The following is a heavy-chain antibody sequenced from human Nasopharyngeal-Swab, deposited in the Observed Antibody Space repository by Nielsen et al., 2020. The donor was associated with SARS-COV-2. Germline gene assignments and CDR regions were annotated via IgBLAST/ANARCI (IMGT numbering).Heavy chain of an antibody. CDR2: INWNSGSP. CDR1: GFTFDHYA. D-gene: IGHD3-10*01. Sequence: SLKISCTASGFTFDHYAMNWVRQAPGKGLEWVSGINWNSGSPGYADSVKGRFTISRDNVKNTLYLQMNSLRPEDTALYYCAKDMGNYYGSTRMDVWGQGTTVTVSS. CDR3: AKDMGNYYGSTRMDV. V-gene: IGHV3-9*01. J-gene: IGHJ6*02.